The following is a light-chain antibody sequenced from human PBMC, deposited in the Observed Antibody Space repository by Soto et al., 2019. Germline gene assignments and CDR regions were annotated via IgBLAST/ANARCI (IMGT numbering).Light chain of an antibody. CDR1: NIGSKS. J-gene: IGLJ1*01. CDR2: NDR. CDR3: QLWVSSSHHFYA. V-gene: IGLV3-21*02. Sequence: SYELTQPPSVSVAPGQTARITCGGDNIGSKSVHWYQQKPGQAPVLVVYNDRDRPSGIPERFSGPNSGNTATLTISRVEAGDEADYYCQLWVSSSHHFYAFGTGTKLTVL.